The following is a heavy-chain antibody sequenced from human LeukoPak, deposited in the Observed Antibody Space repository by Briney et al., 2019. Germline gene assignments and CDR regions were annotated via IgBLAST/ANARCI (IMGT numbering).Heavy chain of an antibody. Sequence: GGSLRLSCAASGFTFSSYWMHWVRQAPGTGLVWVSRINSDGSSTTHADSVMGRFTISRDNAKNTLYLQMNYLRAEDTAVYYCTRGPLWNYGSGTYEIDYWGQGTLVTVSS. CDR3: TRGPLWNYGSGTYEIDY. CDR2: INSDGSST. V-gene: IGHV3-74*01. D-gene: IGHD3-10*01. CDR1: GFTFSSYW. J-gene: IGHJ4*02.